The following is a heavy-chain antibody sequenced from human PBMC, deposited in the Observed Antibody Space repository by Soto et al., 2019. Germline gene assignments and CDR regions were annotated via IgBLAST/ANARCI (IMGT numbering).Heavy chain of an antibody. CDR2: ISYDGSNK. Sequence: GGSLRLSCAASGFTFSSYAMHWVRQAPGKGLEWVAVISYDGSNKYYADSVKGRFTISRDNSKNTLYLQMNSLRAEDTAVYYCAKGSDYYDSSGYYDLMDYWGQGTLVTVSS. CDR3: AKGSDYYDSSGYYDLMDY. D-gene: IGHD3-22*01. CDR1: GFTFSSYA. J-gene: IGHJ4*02. V-gene: IGHV3-30-3*01.